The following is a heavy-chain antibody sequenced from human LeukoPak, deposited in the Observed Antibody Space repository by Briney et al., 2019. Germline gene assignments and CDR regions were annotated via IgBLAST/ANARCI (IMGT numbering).Heavy chain of an antibody. CDR1: RFTFSSYW. D-gene: IGHD5-18*01. CDR2: IKQDGNEK. CDR3: ARRLSGVTGYTYGRGIDY. J-gene: IGHJ4*02. Sequence: GGSLRLSCAASRFTFSSYWMSWVRQAPGKGLEWVANIKQDGNEKYYVDSVKGRFTISRDNAKKSLYLQMNSLRAEDTAVYYCARRLSGVTGYTYGRGIDYWGRGTLVTVSS. V-gene: IGHV3-7*01.